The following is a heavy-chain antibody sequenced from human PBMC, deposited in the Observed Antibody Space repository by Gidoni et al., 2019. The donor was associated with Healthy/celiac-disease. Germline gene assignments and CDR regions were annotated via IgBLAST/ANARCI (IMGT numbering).Heavy chain of an antibody. CDR2: IRSKANSYAT. V-gene: IGHV3-73*01. D-gene: IGHD3-10*01. CDR3: LSSGSSPTNYGMDV. Sequence: EVQLVESGGGLVQPGGSLKLSCAASGFTFRGSAMHWVRQASGKGLEWVGRIRSKANSYATAYAASVKGRFTISRDDSKNTAYLQMNSLKTEDTAVYYCLSSGSSPTNYGMDVWGQGTTVTVSS. CDR1: GFTFRGSA. J-gene: IGHJ6*02.